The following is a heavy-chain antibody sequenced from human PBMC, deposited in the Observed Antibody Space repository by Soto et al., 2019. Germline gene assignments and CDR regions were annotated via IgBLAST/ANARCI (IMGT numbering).Heavy chain of an antibody. D-gene: IGHD3-22*01. CDR3: ARSRVTYYYDRSAFDI. Sequence: QVQLVQSGAEVKKPGSSVKVSCKASGGTFSRYAISWVRQAPGQGLEWMGGIIPIFGTANYAQKFQGRVTITADESTSTAYMELSSLRSEDTAVYYCARSRVTYYYDRSAFDIWGQGTMVTVSS. V-gene: IGHV1-69*19. J-gene: IGHJ3*02. CDR2: IIPIFGTA. CDR1: GGTFSRYA.